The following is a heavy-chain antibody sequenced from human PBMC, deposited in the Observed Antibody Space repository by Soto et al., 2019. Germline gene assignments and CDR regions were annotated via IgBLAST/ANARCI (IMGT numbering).Heavy chain of an antibody. CDR1: GYTFTNYY. CDR3: ARVPSRPSTAAWLFSHDDFAM. CDR2: INPNGGST. J-gene: IGHJ3*02. D-gene: IGHD3-22*01. Sequence: QVQLVQSGAEVKQPGASVTVSCQASGYTFTNYYMHWLRQAPGQGLEWMGIINPNGGSTTYAQKFQDRVSLTSDTSTSTVYMELSSLRSDDTAVYYCARVPSRPSTAAWLFSHDDFAMWGQGTKVTVSS. V-gene: IGHV1-46*01.